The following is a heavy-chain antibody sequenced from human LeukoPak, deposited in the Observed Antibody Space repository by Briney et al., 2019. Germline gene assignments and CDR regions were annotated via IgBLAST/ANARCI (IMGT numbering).Heavy chain of an antibody. CDR1: GYTFTGYY. Sequence: ASVKVSCKASGYTFTGYYMHWVRQAPGQGLEWMGWINPNSGATDFAQEFQGRVTLTRDTSISTAYMELSSLKSDDTAVYYCARALGDYWYFDLWGRGTLVTVSS. CDR2: INPNSGAT. CDR3: ARALGDYWYFDL. D-gene: IGHD2-21*01. V-gene: IGHV1-2*02. J-gene: IGHJ2*01.